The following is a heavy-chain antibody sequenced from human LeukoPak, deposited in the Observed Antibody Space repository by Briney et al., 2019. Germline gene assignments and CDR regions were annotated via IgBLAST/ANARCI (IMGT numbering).Heavy chain of an antibody. D-gene: IGHD1-26*01. CDR1: GDSISNDY. V-gene: IGHV4-59*01. CDR2: IFYSGNT. Sequence: KASETLSLTCTVSGDSISNDYWSWSRQPPRKGLGWVGYIFYSGNTHYNPSLRSRVTMSVDTSKNQFSLRLSSVTPADTAVYYCARDRGEGIVGTFDYWGQGTLVTVSS. CDR3: ARDRGEGIVGTFDY. J-gene: IGHJ4*02.